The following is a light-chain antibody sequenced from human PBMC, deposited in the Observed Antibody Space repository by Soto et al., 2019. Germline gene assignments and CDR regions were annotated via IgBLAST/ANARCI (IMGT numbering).Light chain of an antibody. CDR3: QQSNSSPPT. CDR1: QNITNY. CDR2: AAS. V-gene: IGKV1-39*01. Sequence: DIQMTQSPSALSASVGDRVTITCRASQNITNYLNWYQHKPGQAPNLLIYAASTLQAGVPSRFRGSGSGTDFTLTISSLQPEDFATYFRQQSNSSPPTFGGGTKVDIK. J-gene: IGKJ4*01.